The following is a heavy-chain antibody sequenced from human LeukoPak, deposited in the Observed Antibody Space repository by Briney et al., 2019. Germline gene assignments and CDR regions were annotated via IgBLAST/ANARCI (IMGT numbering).Heavy chain of an antibody. CDR1: GFTFSSYA. V-gene: IGHV3-30*04. CDR2: ISYDGSNK. J-gene: IGHJ4*02. CDR3: AKDQRCSGGSCYPGFDY. Sequence: GGSLRLSCAASGFTFSSYAMHWVRQAPGKGLEWVAVISYDGSNKYYADSVKGRFTISRDNSKNPLYLQMNSLRAEDTDVYYCAKDQRCSGGSCYPGFDYWGQGTLVTVSS. D-gene: IGHD2-15*01.